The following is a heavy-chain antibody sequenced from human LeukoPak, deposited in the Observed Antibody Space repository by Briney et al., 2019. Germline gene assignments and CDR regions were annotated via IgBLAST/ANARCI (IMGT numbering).Heavy chain of an antibody. D-gene: IGHD2-15*01. CDR3: ARVGCSGGSCFDH. CDR2: ISYSGST. Sequence: PSETLSLTCTVSGASISNYYWSWIRQPPGKGLEWIGYISYSGSTNYNPSLRSRVTISVDASKNQFSLKLSSVIVTDTAVYYCARVGCSGGSCFDHWGQGTLVTVSS. CDR1: GASISNYY. J-gene: IGHJ4*02. V-gene: IGHV4-59*01.